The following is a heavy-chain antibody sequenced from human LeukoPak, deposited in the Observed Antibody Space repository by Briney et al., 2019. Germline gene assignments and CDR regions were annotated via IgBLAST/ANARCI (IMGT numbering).Heavy chain of an antibody. D-gene: IGHD3-10*01. Sequence: SETLSLTCTVSGGSISRGDNYWSWIRQHPGKGLECIVYIYYTGRTYYNPSLKSRVTISIDTSRSQFSLRLSSVTAADTAVYYCARNRSGSSSLNAFDIWGQGTMVTVSS. V-gene: IGHV4-31*03. J-gene: IGHJ3*02. CDR2: IYYTGRT. CDR1: GGSISRGDNY. CDR3: ARNRSGSSSLNAFDI.